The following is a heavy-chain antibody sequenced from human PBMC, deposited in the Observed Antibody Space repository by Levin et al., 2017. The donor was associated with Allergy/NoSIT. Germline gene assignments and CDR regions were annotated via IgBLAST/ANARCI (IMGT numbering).Heavy chain of an antibody. J-gene: IGHJ4*02. Sequence: PGESLKISCKASGGTFSSYAISWVRQAPGQGLEWMGGIIPIFGTANYAQKFQGRVTITADESTSTAYMELSSLRSEDTAVYYCASLTPGIAAAGTNGFDYWGQGTLVTVSS. CDR3: ASLTPGIAAAGTNGFDY. CDR2: IIPIFGTA. CDR1: GGTFSSYA. D-gene: IGHD6-13*01. V-gene: IGHV1-69*01.